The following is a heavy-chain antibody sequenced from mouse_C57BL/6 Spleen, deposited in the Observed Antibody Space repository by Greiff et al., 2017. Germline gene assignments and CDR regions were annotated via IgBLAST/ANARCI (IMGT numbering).Heavy chain of an antibody. CDR3: ARDGGYYFDY. CDR2: INYDGSST. V-gene: IGHV5-16*01. CDR1: GFTFSGYY. J-gene: IGHJ2*01. Sequence: EVMLVESEGGLVQPGSSMKLSCTASGFTFSGYYMAWVRQVPEKGLEWVANINYDGSSTYYLDSLKSRFIISRDNAKNILYLQMSSLKSEDTATYYCARDGGYYFDYWGQGTTLTVSS.